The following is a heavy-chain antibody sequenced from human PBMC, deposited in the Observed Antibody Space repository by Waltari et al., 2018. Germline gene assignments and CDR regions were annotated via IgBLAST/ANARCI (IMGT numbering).Heavy chain of an antibody. D-gene: IGHD2-8*02. CDR1: GYTFTDYH. CDR2: INPKSGGT. V-gene: IGHV1-2*04. CDR3: ARRSCTGECYAPYVY. J-gene: IGHJ4*02. Sequence: QVQLVQSGAEVTKPGASVKVSCKPSGYTFTDYHIHWVRQAPGQGLEWLGWINPKSGGTYYAQKFQGWMTLTRDTSTSTVYMELSSLKSDDTAVYYCARRSCTGECYAPYVYWGQGSLVTVSS.